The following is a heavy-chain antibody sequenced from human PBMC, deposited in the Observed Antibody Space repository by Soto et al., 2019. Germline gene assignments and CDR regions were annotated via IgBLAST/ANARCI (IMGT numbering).Heavy chain of an antibody. D-gene: IGHD2-15*01. V-gene: IGHV3-7*01. J-gene: IGHJ4*02. CDR1: GFTFNNYW. CDR3: ASGRYRPLPDY. Sequence: EVQLVESGGGLVQPGGSLRLSCAASGFTFNNYWMTWVRQAPGKGLEWVADIKQDGSEKYYVDSVKGRFTISRDNAENSLYLQLNSLRAEDTAVYSFASGRYRPLPDYWGQGTLVTVSS. CDR2: IKQDGSEK.